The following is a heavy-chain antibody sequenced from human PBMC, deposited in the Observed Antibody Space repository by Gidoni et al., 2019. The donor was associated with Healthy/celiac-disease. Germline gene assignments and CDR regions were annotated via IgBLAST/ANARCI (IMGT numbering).Heavy chain of an antibody. Sequence: QLQLQESGPGLVTPSETLSLTCTVSGGSISSSSYYWGWLRQPPGKGLEWIGSIYYSGSTYYNPSLKSRVTISVDTYKNQFSLKLSSVTAADTAVYYCARPLGYYYGMDVWGQGTTVTVSS. J-gene: IGHJ6*02. CDR3: ARPLGYYYGMDV. CDR1: GGSISSSSYY. D-gene: IGHD3-16*01. V-gene: IGHV4-39*01. CDR2: IYYSGST.